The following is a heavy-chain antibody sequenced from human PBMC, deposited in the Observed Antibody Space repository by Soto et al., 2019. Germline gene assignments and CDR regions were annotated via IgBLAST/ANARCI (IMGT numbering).Heavy chain of an antibody. J-gene: IGHJ4*02. V-gene: IGHV3-23*01. Sequence: DVQLLESGGGVVQSGGSLRLSCSASGFAFSDYSMHWVRQAPGKGPEWVSAISGGGGNTYYAGPVNGRFTISKDNSRNTLYLQMHSLRDDDTALYYCAKETYGSGWTLDSWGQGTRATVSS. D-gene: IGHD6-19*01. CDR1: GFAFSDYS. CDR2: ISGGGGNT. CDR3: AKETYGSGWTLDS.